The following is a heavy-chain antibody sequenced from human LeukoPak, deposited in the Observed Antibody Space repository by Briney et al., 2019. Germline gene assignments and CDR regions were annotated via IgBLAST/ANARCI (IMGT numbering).Heavy chain of an antibody. D-gene: IGHD6-13*01. CDR3: AKDSPLYSSSYYFDY. CDR2: ISGSGGST. V-gene: IGHV3-23*01. J-gene: IGHJ4*02. Sequence: GGSLRLSCAASGFTFGSYAMSWVRQAPGKGLEWVSAISGSGGSTYYADSVKGRFTISRDNSKNTLYLQMNSLRAEDTAVYYCAKDSPLYSSSYYFDYWGQGTLVTVSS. CDR1: GFTFGSYA.